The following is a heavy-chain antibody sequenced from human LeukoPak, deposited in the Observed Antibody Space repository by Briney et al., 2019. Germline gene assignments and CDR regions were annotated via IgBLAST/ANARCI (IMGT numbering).Heavy chain of an antibody. Sequence: PGGSLRLSCAASGFTFSSYSMNWVRQAPGKGLEWVSSISSSSSYIYYADSVKGRFTISRDNAKNSLYLQMNSLRAEDTAVYYCARARKNTYYDFWSGYVDYWDQGTLVTVSS. D-gene: IGHD3-3*01. J-gene: IGHJ4*02. CDR3: ARARKNTYYDFWSGYVDY. CDR1: GFTFSSYS. V-gene: IGHV3-21*01. CDR2: ISSSSSYI.